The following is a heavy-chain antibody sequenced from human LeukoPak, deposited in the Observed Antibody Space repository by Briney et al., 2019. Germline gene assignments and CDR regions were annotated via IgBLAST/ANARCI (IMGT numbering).Heavy chain of an antibody. V-gene: IGHV3-21*01. Sequence: PGGSLRLSCAASGFTFSSYSMNWVRQAPGKGLEWVSSISSSSSYIYYADSVKGRFTISRDNSKNTLYLQMNSLRAEDTAVYYCAKDGVAVDLGLATWGQGTLVTVSS. CDR3: AKDGVAVDLGLAT. D-gene: IGHD6-19*01. CDR1: GFTFSSYS. CDR2: ISSSSSYI. J-gene: IGHJ5*02.